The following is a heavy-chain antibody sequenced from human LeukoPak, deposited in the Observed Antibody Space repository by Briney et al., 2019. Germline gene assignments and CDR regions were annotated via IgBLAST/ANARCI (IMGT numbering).Heavy chain of an antibody. V-gene: IGHV3-15*01. D-gene: IGHD2-21*01. CDR3: TTFSPRLLGY. J-gene: IGHJ4*02. Sequence: GGSLRLSCAASGFTFNNAWMSWVRQAPGKGLEWVGRVKSKTDGGTADYTAPVKGRFTISRDDSKNTLYLQMNSLRTEDTAVYYCTTFSPRLLGYWGQGTLVTVSS. CDR2: VKSKTDGGTA. CDR1: GFTFNNAW.